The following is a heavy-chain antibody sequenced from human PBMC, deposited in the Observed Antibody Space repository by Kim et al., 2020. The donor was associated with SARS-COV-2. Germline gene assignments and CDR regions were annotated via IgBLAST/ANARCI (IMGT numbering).Heavy chain of an antibody. CDR2: T. V-gene: IGHV4-31*02. D-gene: IGHD3-22*01. J-gene: IGHJ4*02. CDR3: ARDYDSSGYYDI. Sequence: TDYSPSLKSRLTISVDTSKNQFSLQLSSVSAADTAVYYCARDYDSSGYYDIWGQGILVTVSS.